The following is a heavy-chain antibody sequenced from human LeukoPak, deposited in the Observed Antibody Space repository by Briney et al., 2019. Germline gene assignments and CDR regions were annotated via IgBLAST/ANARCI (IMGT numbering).Heavy chain of an antibody. V-gene: IGHV1-18*01. CDR3: ARARGYPAKYYFDY. J-gene: IGHJ4*02. Sequence: ASVKVSCKASGYIFINYGISWVRQAPGQGLEWMGWISAYNGNTNYAQKLQGRVTMTTDTSTSTAYMELRSLRSDDTAVYYCARARGYPAKYYFDYWGQGTLVTVSS. D-gene: IGHD3-10*01. CDR2: ISAYNGNT. CDR1: GYIFINYG.